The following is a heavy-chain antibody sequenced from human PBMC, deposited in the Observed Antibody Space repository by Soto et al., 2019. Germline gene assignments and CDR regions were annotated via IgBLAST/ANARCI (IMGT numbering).Heavy chain of an antibody. CDR2: MYYSGST. CDR3: ARLTIVGATTYHFDY. J-gene: IGHJ4*02. CDR1: GGSTMISSYY. Sequence: PSETLSLTCDVSGGSTMISSYYCAWIRQPPGKGPEWIGSMYYSGSTYYNPSLKSRVTMSVDTSKNQFSLRLNSVTAADTAVYYCARLTIVGATTYHFDYWGQGILVTVSS. D-gene: IGHD1-26*01. V-gene: IGHV4-39*01.